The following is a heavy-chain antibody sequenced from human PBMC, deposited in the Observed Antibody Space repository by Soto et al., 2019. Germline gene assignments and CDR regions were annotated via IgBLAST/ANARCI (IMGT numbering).Heavy chain of an antibody. Sequence: PGGSLRLSCAASGFSVSIYMSWVRQAPGKWLEWVSTLSDRGTSHYADSVTGRFSVSRDNSKNTLYLQMNGLRVDDTAIYYCAGDYSSGAYDFRGQGTKVTVSS. CDR1: GFSVSIY. V-gene: IGHV3-53*01. CDR3: AGDYSSGAYDF. CDR2: LSDRGTS. J-gene: IGHJ4*02. D-gene: IGHD5-12*01.